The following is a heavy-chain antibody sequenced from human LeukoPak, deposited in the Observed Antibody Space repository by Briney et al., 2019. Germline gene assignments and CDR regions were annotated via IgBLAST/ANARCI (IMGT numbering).Heavy chain of an antibody. V-gene: IGHV3-21*01. D-gene: IGHD2-15*01. CDR2: ISSSSSYI. J-gene: IGHJ4*02. CDR3: ARGLICSGGSCYGDY. CDR1: GFTFSSYS. Sequence: GGSLRLSCAASGFTFSSYSMNWVRQAPGKGLEWVSSISSSSSYISYADSVKGRFTISRDNAKNSLYLQMNSLRAEDTAVYYCARGLICSGGSCYGDYWGQGTLVTVSS.